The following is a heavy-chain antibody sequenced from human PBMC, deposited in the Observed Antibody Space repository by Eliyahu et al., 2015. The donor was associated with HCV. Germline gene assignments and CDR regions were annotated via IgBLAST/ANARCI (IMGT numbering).Heavy chain of an antibody. CDR1: GGSITTYY. D-gene: IGHD6-19*01. V-gene: IGHV4-59*01. J-gene: IGHJ5*02. CDR2: IHYSGST. CDR3: ASGGGGIAVAGTGGWFDP. Sequence: QVQLQESGPGLVKPSETLSLTCTVSGGSITTYYWGWIRQPPGKGLEWXGYIHYSGSTNYNPSLKSRVTISVDTSKNQFSLNLTSVTAADTAVYYCASGGGGIAVAGTGGWFDPWGQGTLATVSS.